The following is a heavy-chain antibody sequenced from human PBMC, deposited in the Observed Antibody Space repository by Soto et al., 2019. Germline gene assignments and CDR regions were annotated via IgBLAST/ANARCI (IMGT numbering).Heavy chain of an antibody. CDR1: GYTFTDYD. CDR2: RNPNSGET. J-gene: IGHJ5*02. CDR3: ARVAVAARPRWYNWFDP. Sequence: QEQLVQSGAEVKKPGASVKVSCKTSGYTFTDYDINWVRQATGQGLEWFGWRNPNSGETGYAQKFQGEVTMTRSASPSTAYLELSSLRSEDTAVYYCARVAVAARPRWYNWFDPWGQGTLVTVSS. V-gene: IGHV1-8*01. D-gene: IGHD2-15*01.